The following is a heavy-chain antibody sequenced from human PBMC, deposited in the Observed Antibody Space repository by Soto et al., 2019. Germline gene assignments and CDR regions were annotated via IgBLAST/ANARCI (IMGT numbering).Heavy chain of an antibody. CDR3: ARDLILGYCTNGVCPPNYYMEV. CDR1: GFTVSSNY. D-gene: IGHD2-8*01. J-gene: IGHJ6*03. CDR2: IYSGGST. Sequence: PGGSLRLSCAASGFTVSSNYMSWVRQAPGKGLEWVSVIYSGGSTYYADSVKGRFTISRHNSKNTLYLQMNSLRAEDTAVYYCARDLILGYCTNGVCPPNYYMEVWGKGTTVNVSS. V-gene: IGHV3-53*04.